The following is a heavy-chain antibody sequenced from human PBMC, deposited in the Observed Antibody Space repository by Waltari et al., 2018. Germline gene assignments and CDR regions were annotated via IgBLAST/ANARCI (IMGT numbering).Heavy chain of an antibody. CDR2: INPSGGST. CDR1: GYTFTSYY. D-gene: IGHD3-10*01. CDR3: ARERPYYYGSGSYYNTYYYYGMDV. V-gene: IGHV1-46*01. J-gene: IGHJ6*02. Sequence: QVQLVQSGAEVKKPGASVKVSCKASGYTFTSYYMHWVRQAPGQGLEWMGIINPSGGSTSYAQKFQGRVTMTRDTSTSTVYMELSSLRSEDTAVYYCARERPYYYGSGSYYNTYYYYGMDVWGQGTTVTVSS.